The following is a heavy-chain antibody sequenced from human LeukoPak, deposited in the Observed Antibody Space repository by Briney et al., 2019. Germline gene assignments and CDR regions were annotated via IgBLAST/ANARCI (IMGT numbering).Heavy chain of an antibody. Sequence: SETLSLTCTVSGGSITSSRYYWGWIRQPPGKRLEWIGNVFYRGRTNDNPSLKSRVTMSVDTSKNQFSLRVSSVTAADSAVYYCARMDTVAVPGDRVNYYMDVWGKGTTVTVSS. J-gene: IGHJ6*03. CDR3: ARMDTVAVPGDRVNYYMDV. CDR2: VFYRGRT. CDR1: GGSITSSRYY. V-gene: IGHV4-39*07. D-gene: IGHD2-2*03.